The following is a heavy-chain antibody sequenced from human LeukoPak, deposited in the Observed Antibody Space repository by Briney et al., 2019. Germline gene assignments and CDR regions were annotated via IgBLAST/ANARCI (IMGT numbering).Heavy chain of an antibody. CDR3: ARYRYYYDSSGYYYVGKVFDY. D-gene: IGHD3-22*01. Sequence: PSETLSLTCTVSGGSISSYYWSWIRQPPGKGLEWIGYIYYSGSTNYNPSLKSRVTISVDTSKNQFSLKLSSVTAADTAVYYCARYRYYYDSSGYYYVGKVFDYWGQGTLVTVSS. V-gene: IGHV4-59*01. J-gene: IGHJ4*02. CDR1: GGSISSYY. CDR2: IYYSGST.